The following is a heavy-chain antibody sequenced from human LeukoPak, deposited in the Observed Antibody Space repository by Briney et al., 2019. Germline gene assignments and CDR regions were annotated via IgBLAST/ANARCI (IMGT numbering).Heavy chain of an antibody. Sequence: APVKVSCKASGYTFTGYYMHWVRQAPGQGLEWMGWINPNSGGTNYAQKFQGRVTMTRDTSISTAYMELSRLRSDDTAVYYCARGVVVVPAATEQPGGGSDYWGQGTLVTVSS. CDR2: INPNSGGT. D-gene: IGHD2-2*01. CDR3: ARGVVVVPAATEQPGGGSDY. J-gene: IGHJ4*02. V-gene: IGHV1-2*02. CDR1: GYTFTGYY.